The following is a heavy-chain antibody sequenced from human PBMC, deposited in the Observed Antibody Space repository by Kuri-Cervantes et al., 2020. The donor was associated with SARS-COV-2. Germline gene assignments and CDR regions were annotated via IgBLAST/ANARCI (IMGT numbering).Heavy chain of an antibody. Sequence: SLKISCAASGFTFDDYAMHWVRQAPGKGLEWVSGISWNSGSIGYADSVKGRFTISRDNSKNTLYLQMNSLRAEDTAVYYCAKDTEVDYYYYGMDVWGQGTTVTVSS. CDR1: GFTFDDYA. CDR2: ISWNSGSI. CDR3: AKDTEVDYYYYGMDV. J-gene: IGHJ6*02. D-gene: IGHD2-15*01. V-gene: IGHV3-9*01.